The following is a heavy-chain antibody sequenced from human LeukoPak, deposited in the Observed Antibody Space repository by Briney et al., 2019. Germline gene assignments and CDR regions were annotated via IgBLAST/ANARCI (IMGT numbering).Heavy chain of an antibody. J-gene: IGHJ3*02. D-gene: IGHD6-13*01. V-gene: IGHV1-18*01. CDR3: ARGRAAAGTSHAFDI. CDR2: ISAYNGNT. CDR1: GYTFTSYG. Sequence: ASVKVSCKASGYTFTSYGISWVRQAPGQGLEWMGWISAYNGNTNYAQKLQGRVTMTTDTSTSTAYMDLRSLRSDDTAVYYCARGRAAAGTSHAFDIWGQGTMVTVSS.